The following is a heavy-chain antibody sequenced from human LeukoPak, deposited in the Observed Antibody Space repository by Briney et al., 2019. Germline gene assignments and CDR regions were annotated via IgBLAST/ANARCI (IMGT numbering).Heavy chain of an antibody. Sequence: PGGSLRLSCAASGFTFSDYYMSWIRQAPGKGLEWIGSIYYSGSTYYNPSLKSRVTISVDTSKNQFSLKLSSVTAADTAVYYCARYLHISAPFDVWGQGTLVTASS. CDR1: GFTFSDYY. D-gene: IGHD2-21*01. CDR2: IYYSGST. CDR3: ARYLHISAPFDV. J-gene: IGHJ4*02. V-gene: IGHV4-38-2*01.